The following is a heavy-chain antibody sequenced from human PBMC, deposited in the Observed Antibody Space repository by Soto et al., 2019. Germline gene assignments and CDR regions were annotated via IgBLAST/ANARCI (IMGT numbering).Heavy chain of an antibody. CDR1: GGSISSSSYY. CDR2: IYYSGST. V-gene: IGHV4-39*01. J-gene: IGHJ3*02. Sequence: SETLSLTCTVSGGSISSSSYYWGWIRQPPGKGLEWIGSIYYSGSTYYNPSLKSRVTISVDTSKNQFSLKLSSVTAADTAVYYCARHNFGITENAFDIWGQGTMVTVSS. D-gene: IGHD3-10*01. CDR3: ARHNFGITENAFDI.